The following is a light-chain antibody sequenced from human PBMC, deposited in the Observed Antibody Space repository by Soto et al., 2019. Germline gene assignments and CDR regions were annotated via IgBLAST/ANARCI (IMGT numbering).Light chain of an antibody. CDR1: QTVTRNY. CDR3: QQDGSSPRT. J-gene: IGKJ1*01. CDR2: GAS. V-gene: IGKV3-20*01. Sequence: DIVLKQSPGTLSLSQGERATLSCRASQTVTRNYLAWHQQKPGQTPRLLIHGASSSATGIPDRFSGSGSGTDFTLTISRLEPEDFAVYYCQQDGSSPRTFGQGTKVDIK.